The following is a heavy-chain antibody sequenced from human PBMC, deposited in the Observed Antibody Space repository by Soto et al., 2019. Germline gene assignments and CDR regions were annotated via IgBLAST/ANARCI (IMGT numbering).Heavy chain of an antibody. Sequence: QVQLQESGPGLVKPSETLSLTCTVSGGSVSSGSYYWSWIRQPPGKGLEWIGYIYYSGSTHYNPSLKSRVTISVDTSKNQFSLKLSSVTAADTAVYYCARDYGDYHYNWFDPWGQGTLVTVSS. CDR3: ARDYGDYHYNWFDP. D-gene: IGHD4-17*01. V-gene: IGHV4-61*01. J-gene: IGHJ5*02. CDR2: IYYSGST. CDR1: GGSVSSGSYY.